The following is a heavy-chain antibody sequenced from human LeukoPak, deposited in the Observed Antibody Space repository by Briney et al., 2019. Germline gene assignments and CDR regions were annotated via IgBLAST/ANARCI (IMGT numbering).Heavy chain of an antibody. V-gene: IGHV5-51*01. J-gene: IGHJ4*02. CDR2: IYPGDSDT. D-gene: IGHD1-26*01. CDR3: AVISGSYFYYFDY. CDR1: GYSLPSYW. Sequence: TGGSLKISCKVSGYSLPSYWIGWVGRMPGKAREWMGFIYPGDSDTRYSPSFQGQVTISADKSISTAYLQWSSLKASDTAMYYCAVISGSYFYYFDYWGQGTLVTVSS.